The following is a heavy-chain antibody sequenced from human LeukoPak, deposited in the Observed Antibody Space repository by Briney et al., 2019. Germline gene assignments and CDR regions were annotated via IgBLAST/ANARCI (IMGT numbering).Heavy chain of an antibody. Sequence: GGSLRLSCTASGFTFGDYAMSWVRQAPGKGLEWVGFIRSKDYSGTTEYAASVKGRFTISRDNSKSNAYLQMNRQKTEDTAMYYCTRYNNGWFGEPGMDVWGKGTTVTVSS. D-gene: IGHD3-10*01. V-gene: IGHV3-49*04. CDR3: TRYNNGWFGEPGMDV. CDR2: IRSKDYSGTT. CDR1: GFTFGDYA. J-gene: IGHJ6*04.